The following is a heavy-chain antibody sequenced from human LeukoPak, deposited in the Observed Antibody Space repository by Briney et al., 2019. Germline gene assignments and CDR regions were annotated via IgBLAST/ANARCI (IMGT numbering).Heavy chain of an antibody. CDR2: TSSDGGST. D-gene: IGHD1-1*01. CDR1: GFTFLSYA. Sequence: GGSLRLSCSASGFTFLSYAMHWVRQAPGKGLEYVSATSSDGGSTYYADSVKGRFTISRDNSKNTLYLQMSSLRAEDTAVYYCARDCRLNCARQPGFDSWGQGTLVTVSS. V-gene: IGHV3-64D*06. J-gene: IGHJ5*01. CDR3: ARDCRLNCARQPGFDS.